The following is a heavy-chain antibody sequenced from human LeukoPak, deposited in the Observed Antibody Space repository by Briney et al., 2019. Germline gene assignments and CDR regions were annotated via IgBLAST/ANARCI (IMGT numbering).Heavy chain of an antibody. CDR2: ISYDGSNK. Sequence: GSLRLSCAASGFTFSSYGMHWVRQAPGKGLEWVAVISYDGSNKYYADSVKGRFTISRDNSKNTLYLQMNSLRAEDTAVYYCARWYYYGSGSYIDYWGQGTLVTVSS. D-gene: IGHD3-10*01. CDR3: ARWYYYGSGSYIDY. V-gene: IGHV3-30*03. J-gene: IGHJ4*02. CDR1: GFTFSSYG.